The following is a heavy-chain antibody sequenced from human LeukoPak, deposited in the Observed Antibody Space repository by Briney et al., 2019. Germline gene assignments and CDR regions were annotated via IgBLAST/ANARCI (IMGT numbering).Heavy chain of an antibody. V-gene: IGHV6-1*01. J-gene: IGHJ4*02. CDR2: TYYRSKWYN. CDR1: GDSVTSKNGA. CDR3: ARDFGTTGWHTFDY. Sequence: SQTLSLTCVVSGDSVTSKNGAWNWIRQSPSRGLEWLGRTYYRSKWYNDYAESMEGRMTISQDTSKNQYSLHLNSVTPDDTAVYYCARDFGTTGWHTFDYWGQGTLVTVSS. D-gene: IGHD6-19*01.